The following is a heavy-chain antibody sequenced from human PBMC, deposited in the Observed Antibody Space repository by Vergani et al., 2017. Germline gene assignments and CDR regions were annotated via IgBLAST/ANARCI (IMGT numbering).Heavy chain of an antibody. D-gene: IGHD2-21*02. CDR1: GGSISSYY. J-gene: IGHJ2*01. CDR3: ARGSPGILLSWKGGWYFDL. CDR2: IYTSGST. Sequence: QVQLQESGPGLVKPSETLSLTCTVSGGSISSYYWSWIRQPAGKGLEWIGRIYTSGSTNYNPSLKSRVTMSVDTSKNQFSLKLSSVTAADTAVYYCARGSPGILLSWKGGWYFDLWGRGTLVTVSS. V-gene: IGHV4-4*07.